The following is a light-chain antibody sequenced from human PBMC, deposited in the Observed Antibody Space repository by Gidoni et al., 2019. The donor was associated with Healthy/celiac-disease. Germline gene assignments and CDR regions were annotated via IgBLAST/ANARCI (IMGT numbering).Light chain of an antibody. CDR1: QDISNY. Sequence: DIQMTQSPSSLSASVGDRVTITCQASQDISNYLNWYPQKPGKAPKLLIYDASTLGTGVPSRCSGSVYGTDFTFTISSLQPEDIATYYCQQYDNLSFTFGPGTKVDIK. J-gene: IGKJ3*01. CDR3: QQYDNLSFT. CDR2: DAS. V-gene: IGKV1-33*01.